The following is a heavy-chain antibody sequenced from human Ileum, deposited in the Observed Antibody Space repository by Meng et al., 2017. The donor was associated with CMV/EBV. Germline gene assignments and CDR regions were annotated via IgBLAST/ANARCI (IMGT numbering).Heavy chain of an antibody. D-gene: IGHD2-15*01. CDR2: IYSGGST. CDR3: ARIAALVSDAFDI. CDR1: GFTVSSNY. V-gene: IGHV3-53*01. Sequence: GESLKISCAASGFTVSSNYMSWVRQAPGKGLEWVSVIYSGGSTYYADSVKGRFTISGDDFRNTLYLQMSTLRDDDTALYYCARIAALVSDAFDIWGQGTMVTVSS. J-gene: IGHJ3*02.